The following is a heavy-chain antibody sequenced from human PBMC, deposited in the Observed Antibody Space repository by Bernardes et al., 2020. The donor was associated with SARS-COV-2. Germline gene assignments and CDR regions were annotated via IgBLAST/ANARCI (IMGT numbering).Heavy chain of an antibody. CDR2: IYTSGST. CDR1: GGSINSYY. V-gene: IGHV4-4*07. Sequence: SETLSLTCTVSGGSINSYYWSWIRQPAGKGLEWIGRIYTSGSTNYNPSLKSRVTMSVDMSKNQFSLRLSSVTAADTAVYYCARVVTYTTSSYYFDYWGQGTLVTVSS. J-gene: IGHJ4*02. D-gene: IGHD6-6*01. CDR3: ARVVTYTTSSYYFDY.